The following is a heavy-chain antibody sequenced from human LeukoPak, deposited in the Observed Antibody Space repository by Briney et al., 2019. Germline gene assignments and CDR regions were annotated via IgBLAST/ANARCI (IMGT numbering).Heavy chain of an antibody. V-gene: IGHV3-21*01. CDR3: ARDGGYCTNGVCYLDN. Sequence: PGGSLRLSCAASGFAFYTYSMNWVRRAPGKGLEWVSSISSRSDYKYYGDSVKGRFTISRDNAKNSLYLQMNSLRAEDTAVYYCARDGGYCTNGVCYLDNWGQGTPVTVSS. J-gene: IGHJ4*02. CDR2: ISSRSDYK. CDR1: GFAFYTYS. D-gene: IGHD2-8*01.